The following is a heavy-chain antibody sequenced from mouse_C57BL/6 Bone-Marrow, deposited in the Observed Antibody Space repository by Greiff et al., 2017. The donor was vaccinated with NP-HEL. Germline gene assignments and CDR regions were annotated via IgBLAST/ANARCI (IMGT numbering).Heavy chain of an antibody. D-gene: IGHD1-1*02. CDR3: ARDETGSLWRY. V-gene: IGHV5-4*01. CDR2: ISDGGSYT. J-gene: IGHJ2*01. Sequence: EVQRVESGGGLVKPGGSLKLSCAASGFTFSSYAMSWVRQTPEKRLEWVATISDGGSYTYYPDNVKGRFTISRDNAKNNLYLQMSHLKSEDTAMYYCARDETGSLWRYWGQGTTLTVSS. CDR1: GFTFSSYA.